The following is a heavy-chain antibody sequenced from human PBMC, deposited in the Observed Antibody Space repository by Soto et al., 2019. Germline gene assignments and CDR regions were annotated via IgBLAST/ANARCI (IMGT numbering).Heavy chain of an antibody. J-gene: IGHJ6*02. V-gene: IGHV3-53*01. CDR1: GFTVSSNY. D-gene: IGHD6-25*01. CDR2: IYSGSST. Sequence: PGGTLGLSCASSGFTVSSNYMSWVRQAPGKGLEWVSVIYSGSSTYYADSVKGRFTISRDNSKNTLYLQMNSLRAEDTAVYYCAGPTQTATAPAYYYYYGMDVWGQGTTVTVSS. CDR3: AGPTQTATAPAYYYYYGMDV.